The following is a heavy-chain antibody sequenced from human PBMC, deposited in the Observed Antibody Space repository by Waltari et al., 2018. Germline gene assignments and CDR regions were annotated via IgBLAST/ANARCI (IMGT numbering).Heavy chain of an antibody. J-gene: IGHJ4*02. Sequence: EVQLVESGGTLVQPGGSLRLSCAAPGFTFRGYWMAWVRQAPGKGLEWVANIKADGSEQYYVDSVRGRFTISRDNAENSLYLQMNSLIADDTAVYYCARGSAYYVRVWDYWGQGTLVTVSS. CDR3: ARGSAYYVRVWDY. CDR1: GFTFRGYW. D-gene: IGHD3-16*01. V-gene: IGHV3-7*03. CDR2: IKADGSEQ.